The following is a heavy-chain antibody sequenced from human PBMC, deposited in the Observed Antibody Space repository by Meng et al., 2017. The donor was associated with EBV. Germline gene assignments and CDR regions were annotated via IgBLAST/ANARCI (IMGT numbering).Heavy chain of an antibody. CDR1: GGTFSSYA. CDR2: IIPIFGTA. V-gene: IGHV1-69*06. J-gene: IGHJ4*02. CDR3: ARAEIAAAGRLDY. D-gene: IGHD6-13*01. Sequence: VRLGPAGAEVKKPGSSVKGSCKASGGTFSSYAISWVRQAPGQGLEWMGGIIPIFGTANYAQKFQGRVTITADKSTSTAYMELSSLRSEDTAVYYCARAEIAAAGRLDYWGQGTLVTVSS.